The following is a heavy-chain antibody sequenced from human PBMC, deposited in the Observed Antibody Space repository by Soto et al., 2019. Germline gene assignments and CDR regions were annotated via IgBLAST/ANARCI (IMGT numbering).Heavy chain of an antibody. D-gene: IGHD6-19*01. CDR1: GFTFGSYW. Sequence: EVQLVESGGGLVQPGGSLRLSCAASGFTFGSYWMHWVRQAPGKGLVWVSRINSDGSSTSYADSVKGRFTISRDNAKNTLYLQMNSLRAEDRAVYYCARGSSGWYDWHFDLWGRGTLVTVSS. V-gene: IGHV3-74*01. CDR3: ARGSSGWYDWHFDL. CDR2: INSDGSST. J-gene: IGHJ2*01.